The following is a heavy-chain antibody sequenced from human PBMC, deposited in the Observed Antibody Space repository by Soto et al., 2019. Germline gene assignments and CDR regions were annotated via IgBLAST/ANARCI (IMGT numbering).Heavy chain of an antibody. CDR1: GYTFTSYG. CDR2: ISAYNGNT. Sequence: ASVKVSCKASGYTFTSYGISWVRQAPGQGLEWMGWISAYNGNTNYAQKLQGRVTMATDTSTSTAYVELRSLRSDDTAVYYCARGSSPAYYHDSSGYSPAFYWGQGTLVTVSS. J-gene: IGHJ4*02. V-gene: IGHV1-18*04. D-gene: IGHD3-22*01. CDR3: ARGSSPAYYHDSSGYSPAFY.